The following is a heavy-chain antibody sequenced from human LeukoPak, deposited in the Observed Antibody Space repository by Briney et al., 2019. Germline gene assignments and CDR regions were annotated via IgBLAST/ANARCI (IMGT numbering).Heavy chain of an antibody. CDR1: GFTFSSYA. V-gene: IGHV3-23*01. J-gene: IGHJ4*02. CDR3: ATLWSIYGEAFDY. D-gene: IGHD4-17*01. Sequence: GTSLRLSCAASGFTFSSYAMSWVRQAPGKGLEWVSAISGSGGSTYYADSVKGRFTISRDNSKNTLYLQMNSLRAEDTAVYYCATLWSIYGEAFDYWGQGTLVTVSS. CDR2: ISGSGGST.